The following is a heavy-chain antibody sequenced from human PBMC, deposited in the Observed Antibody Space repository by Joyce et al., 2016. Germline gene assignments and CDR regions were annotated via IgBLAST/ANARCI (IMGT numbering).Heavy chain of an antibody. CDR2: MSYAGADI. CDR1: GFTFSKYG. J-gene: IGHJ4*02. Sequence: QVRLVESGGGVVQPGRSLRLSCTASGFTFSKYGMHWVRQAPGRVPEWVPLMSYAGADIDYADSVKGRFIISRDNSTNTLYLQMNSLRAEDTAHYYCARSGGYNGPYFFDYWGLGTLVAVSS. V-gene: IGHV3-30*03. D-gene: IGHD5-24*01. CDR3: ARSGGYNGPYFFDY.